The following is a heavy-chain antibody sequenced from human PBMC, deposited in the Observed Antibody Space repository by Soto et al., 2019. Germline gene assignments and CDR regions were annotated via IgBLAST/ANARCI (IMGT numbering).Heavy chain of an antibody. Sequence: TLSLTCTVSGGSISSGDYYWSWIRQPPGKGLEWIGYIYYSGSTYYNPSLKSRVTISVDTSKNQFSLKLSSVTAADTAVYYCARERSREDYYDSSGYYSDDYWGQGTLVTVSS. CDR1: GGSISSGDYY. J-gene: IGHJ4*02. CDR2: IYYSGST. D-gene: IGHD3-22*01. V-gene: IGHV4-30-4*01. CDR3: ARERSREDYYDSSGYYSDDY.